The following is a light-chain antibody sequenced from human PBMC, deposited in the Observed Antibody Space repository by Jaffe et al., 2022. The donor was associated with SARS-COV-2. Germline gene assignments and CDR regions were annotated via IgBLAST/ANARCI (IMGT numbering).Light chain of an antibody. V-gene: IGKV3-20*01. CDR1: QHVSSNY. CDR3: QQYGSSPYT. CDR2: SSS. Sequence: EIVLTQSPGTLSLSPGESATLSCRASQHVSSNYLGWFQQKAGQAPRLLIYSSSSRAAGIPDRFSGSGSGTDFTLTISRLEPEDFAVYYCQQYGSSPYTFGQGTNLEI. J-gene: IGKJ2*01.